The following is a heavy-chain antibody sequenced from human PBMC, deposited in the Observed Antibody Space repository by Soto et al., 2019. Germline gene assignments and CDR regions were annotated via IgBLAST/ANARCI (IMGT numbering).Heavy chain of an antibody. Sequence: SQTLSLTCVISGDSVSSHSAGWNCVRQSPSIGLDWLGRTFYRSKWYNAYAVSLTGRISINADTSKNQCYLQLASVTPEARAVYYGARFLHPVSFFFLMIRRPPRSTLFPYTTLFD. CDR1: GDSVSSHSAG. CDR2: TFYRSKWYN. CDR3: ARFLHPVSFFFLMIRRPPRSTLFPYTTLFD. D-gene: IGHD4-17*01. J-gene: IGHJ2*01. V-gene: IGHV6-1*01.